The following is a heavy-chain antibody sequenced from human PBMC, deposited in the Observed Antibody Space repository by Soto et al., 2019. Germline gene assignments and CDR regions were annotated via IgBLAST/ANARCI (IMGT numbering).Heavy chain of an antibody. D-gene: IGHD6-13*01. J-gene: IGHJ6*03. V-gene: IGHV1-69*02. CDR1: GGTFSSYT. Sequence: SVKVSCKASGGTFSSYTISWVRQAPGQGLEWMGRIIPILGIANYAQKFQGRVAITADKSTSTAYMELSSLRSEDTAVYYCARLYSSSSMDVWGKGTTVTVSS. CDR3: ARLYSSSSMDV. CDR2: IIPILGIA.